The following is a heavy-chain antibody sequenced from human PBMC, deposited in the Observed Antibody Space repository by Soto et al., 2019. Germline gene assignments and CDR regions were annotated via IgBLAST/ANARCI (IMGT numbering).Heavy chain of an antibody. CDR3: ARIPRLGDPFDY. V-gene: IGHV4-28*05. J-gene: IGHJ4*02. Sequence: PSETLSLTCAVSDYSISSGNWWGWVRQPPGKGLEWIAFMFYNGNIHYNPSLKSRVTMSVDTPKNQFSLKLSSVTAVDTAVYFCARIPRLGDPFDYWGQGTLVTVSS. D-gene: IGHD3-16*01. CDR2: MFYNGNI. CDR1: DYSISSGNW.